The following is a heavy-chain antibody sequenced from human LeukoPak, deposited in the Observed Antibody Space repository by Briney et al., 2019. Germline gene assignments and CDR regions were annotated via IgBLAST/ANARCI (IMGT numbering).Heavy chain of an antibody. V-gene: IGHV4-31*03. D-gene: IGHD4-17*01. CDR2: IYYSGST. Sequence: PSETLSLTCTVSGGSISSGGYYWSWIRQHPGKGLEWIGYIYYSGSTYYNPSLKSRVTISVDTSKNQFSLRLNSVTAADTAVYYCARGGPYGDYGLWGQGTLVTVSS. CDR3: ARGGPYGDYGL. CDR1: GGSISSGGYY. J-gene: IGHJ4*02.